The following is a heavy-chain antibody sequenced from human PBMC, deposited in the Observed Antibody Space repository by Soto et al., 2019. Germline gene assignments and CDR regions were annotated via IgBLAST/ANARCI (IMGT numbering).Heavy chain of an antibody. D-gene: IGHD6-6*01. CDR2: IYYSGST. J-gene: IGHJ6*02. Sequence: SETLSLTCTVSGGSISSGDYYWSWIRQPPGKGLEWIGYIYYSGSTYYNPSLKSRVTISVDTSKNSLYLQMNSLRAEDTAVYYCARESSHYGMDVWGQGTTVTVSS. CDR3: ARESSHYGMDV. V-gene: IGHV4-30-4*01. CDR1: GGSISSGDYY.